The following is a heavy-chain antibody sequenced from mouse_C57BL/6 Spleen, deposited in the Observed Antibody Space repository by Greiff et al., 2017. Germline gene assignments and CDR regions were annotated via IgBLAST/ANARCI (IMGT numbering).Heavy chain of an antibody. CDR3: AREGGYYDSNWYFDV. D-gene: IGHD2-4*01. CDR2: IYPGDGDT. Sequence: VQLQQSGPELVKPGASVKISCKASGYAFSSSWMNWVQQRPGKGLEWIGRIYPGDGDTNYNGKFKGKATLTADKSSSTAYMQLSSLTSEDSAVYFCAREGGYYDSNWYFDVWGTGTTVTVSS. J-gene: IGHJ1*03. V-gene: IGHV1-82*01. CDR1: GYAFSSSW.